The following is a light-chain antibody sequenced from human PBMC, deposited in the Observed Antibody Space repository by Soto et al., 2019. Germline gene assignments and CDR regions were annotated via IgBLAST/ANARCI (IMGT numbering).Light chain of an antibody. CDR1: SSDVGGYNY. J-gene: IGLJ1*01. V-gene: IGLV2-8*01. CDR3: ASYAGNNNYV. CDR2: EVT. Sequence: QSVLTQPPSASGSPGQSVTISCTGTSSDVGGYNYVSWYQQHPGKAPKVLIYEVTKRPSGVPDRFSGSKFGDTASLTVSGLQSDDEATYYCASYAGNNNYVFGTGTKLTVL.